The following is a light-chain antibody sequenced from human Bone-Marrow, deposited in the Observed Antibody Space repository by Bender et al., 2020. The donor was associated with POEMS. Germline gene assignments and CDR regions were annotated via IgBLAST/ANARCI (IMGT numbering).Light chain of an antibody. V-gene: IGLV2-14*01. CDR3: CSYTITATVV. CDR2: TVN. J-gene: IGLJ2*01. CDR1: SDDIGGYNY. Sequence: QSALTQPASVSGSPGQSITISCTGTSDDIGGYNYVSWFQQHPGKAPKLLISTVNSRPSGVSNRFSGSKSGNTATLTVSGLRTEDEADYYCCSYTITATVVFGGGTKVTVL.